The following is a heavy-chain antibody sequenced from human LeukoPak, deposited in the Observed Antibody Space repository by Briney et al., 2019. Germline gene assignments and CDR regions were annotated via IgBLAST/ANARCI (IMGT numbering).Heavy chain of an antibody. CDR1: GFTFSSYS. J-gene: IGHJ5*02. V-gene: IGHV3-21*01. D-gene: IGHD2-15*01. Sequence: GGSLRLSCAGSGFTFSSYSMNWVRQAPGKGLEWVSFISTSSSYIYYADSVKGRFTISRDNAKNSLYLQMSSLRAEDTAVYSCARGADGVSSNSRGWFDPWGQGTLVIVSS. CDR3: ARGADGVSSNSRGWFDP. CDR2: ISTSSSYI.